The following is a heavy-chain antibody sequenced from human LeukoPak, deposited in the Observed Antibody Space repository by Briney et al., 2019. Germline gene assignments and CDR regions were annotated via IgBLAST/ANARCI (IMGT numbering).Heavy chain of an antibody. CDR3: ARHHGQSFDP. CDR2: IYYSTSSSYNPS. V-gene: IGHV4-59*08. D-gene: IGHD5-24*01. J-gene: IGHJ5*02. CDR1: GGSIGGYY. Sequence: SETLSLTCNVSGGSIGGYYWGWIRQPPGKGLEWIGYIYYSTSSSYNPSDYNPSLKSRVTISVDTSKNQFSLKLSSVTAADTAVYYCARHHGQSFDPWGQGTLVTVSS.